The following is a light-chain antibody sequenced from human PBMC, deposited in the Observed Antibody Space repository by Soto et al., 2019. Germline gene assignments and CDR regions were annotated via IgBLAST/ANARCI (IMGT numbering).Light chain of an antibody. CDR2: AAS. Sequence: DIQMTQSPSSLSASVGDRVTITFRASQSISSYLNWYQQKPGKAPKLLIYAASSLQIGVPSRFSGSGSGTEFTLTISSLEPEDFGTYYCQQSYKMPSFGQGTRLEI. J-gene: IGKJ5*01. CDR3: QQSYKMPS. CDR1: QSISSY. V-gene: IGKV1-39*01.